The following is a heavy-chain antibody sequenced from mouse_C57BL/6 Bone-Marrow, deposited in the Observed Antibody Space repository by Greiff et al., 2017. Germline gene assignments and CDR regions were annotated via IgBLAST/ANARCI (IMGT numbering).Heavy chain of an antibody. J-gene: IGHJ2*01. CDR3: ARWEDFIKGIGY. CDR2: IDPSDSYT. V-gene: IGHV1-50*01. CDR1: GYTFTSYW. Sequence: QVQLQQPGAELVKPGASVKLSCKASGYTFTSYWMQWVKQRPGQGLEWIGEIDPSDSYTNYNQQFKGKATLTVDTSSSTAYMQLSSLTSEDSAVYYCARWEDFIKGIGYWGQGTTLTVSS. D-gene: IGHD1-1*01.